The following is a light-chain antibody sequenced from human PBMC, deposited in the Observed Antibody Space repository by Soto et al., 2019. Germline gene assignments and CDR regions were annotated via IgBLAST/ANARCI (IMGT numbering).Light chain of an antibody. Sequence: EIVVTQSPGTLSLSPGERATLSCRASQSVSSNYLAWYRRKPCQAPRLLIYGASYRATDIPGRFSGSGSGTDLTLTITRLEPEDFAVYYCQQYGSSPPTFGPGTRVEIK. J-gene: IGKJ1*01. V-gene: IGKV3-20*01. CDR2: GAS. CDR1: QSVSSNY. CDR3: QQYGSSPPT.